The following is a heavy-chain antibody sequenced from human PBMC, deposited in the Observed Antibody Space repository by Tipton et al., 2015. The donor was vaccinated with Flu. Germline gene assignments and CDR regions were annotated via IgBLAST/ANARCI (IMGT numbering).Heavy chain of an antibody. CDR2: VSTTKRT. J-gene: IGHJ4*02. Sequence: TLSLTCTVSVGAITGHSWNWIRQPAGKSLEWIGRVSTTKRTDYNPSLKSRVTMSVDMSTNQFSLTLISVSAADTAVYYCVRVDYDNSWTLFDFWGRGILVTVSS. D-gene: IGHD3-22*01. CDR1: VGAITGHS. V-gene: IGHV4-4*07. CDR3: VRVDYDNSWTLFDF.